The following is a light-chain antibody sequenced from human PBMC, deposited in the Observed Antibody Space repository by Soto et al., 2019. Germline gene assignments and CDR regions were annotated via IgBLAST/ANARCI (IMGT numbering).Light chain of an antibody. J-gene: IGKJ1*01. CDR3: QERSNWPTWT. CDR1: QSVSSY. Sequence: EIVLTQSGATVSLSPGERATLSCSASQSVSSYLAWYQQKPGQAPRLLIYDASNRATGIAARFSGSGSGTDFTLTISSLEPEDFAVYYCQERSNWPTWTFGQGTKVDI. V-gene: IGKV3-11*01. CDR2: DAS.